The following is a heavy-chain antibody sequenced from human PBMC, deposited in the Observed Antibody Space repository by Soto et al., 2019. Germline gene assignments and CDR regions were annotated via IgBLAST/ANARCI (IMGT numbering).Heavy chain of an antibody. J-gene: IGHJ5*02. Sequence: QVQLVESGGGVVQPGRSLRLSCAASGFTFSTFGFHWVRQAPGKGLEWVAGISFDGSSKSYADSVKGRFTISRDNSKNTLYMQMNSLRAEDTAVYYCARDSLGHCSGGSCYSSNVFGLWGQGTLVTVSS. D-gene: IGHD2-15*01. CDR3: ARDSLGHCSGGSCYSSNVFGL. V-gene: IGHV3-30-3*01. CDR2: ISFDGSSK. CDR1: GFTFSTFG.